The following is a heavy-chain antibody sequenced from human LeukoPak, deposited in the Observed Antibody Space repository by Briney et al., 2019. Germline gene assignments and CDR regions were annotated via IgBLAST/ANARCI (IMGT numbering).Heavy chain of an antibody. V-gene: IGHV4-39*07. CDR2: IYYSGST. Sequence: PSETLSLTCTVSGGSISSSSYYWGWIRQPPGKGLEWIGSIYYSGSTYYNPSLKSRVTISVDTSKNQFSLKLSSVTAADTAVYYCARGVVLRFLAHWGQGTLVTVSS. CDR1: GGSISSSSYY. CDR3: ARGVVLRFLAH. J-gene: IGHJ4*02. D-gene: IGHD3-3*01.